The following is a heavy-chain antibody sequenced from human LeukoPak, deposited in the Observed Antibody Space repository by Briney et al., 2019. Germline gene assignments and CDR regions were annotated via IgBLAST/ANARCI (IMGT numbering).Heavy chain of an antibody. CDR1: GFTFSTYW. V-gene: IGHV3-7*03. CDR2: IKPDGSEK. Sequence: GGSQRLSCAASGFTFSTYWMTRVRQAPGKGLEWVAIIKPDGSEKYYVDSVKGRFTISRDNAENSLFLQMNGLRPEDTAVFYCARGQYTDGLSYWGQGTLVTVSS. CDR3: ARGQYTDGLSY. D-gene: IGHD5-24*01. J-gene: IGHJ4*02.